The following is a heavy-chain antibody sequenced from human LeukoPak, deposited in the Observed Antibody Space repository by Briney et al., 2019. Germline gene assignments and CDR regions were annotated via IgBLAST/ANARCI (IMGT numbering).Heavy chain of an antibody. CDR2: ISSSSSYI. J-gene: IGHJ4*02. Sequence: GGSLRLSCAASGFTFSSYSMNWVRQAPGKGLEWVSSISSSSSYIYYADSVKGRFTISRDNAKNSLYLQMNSLRAEDAAVYYCAREGVVPAASNDYWGQGTLVTVSS. CDR3: AREGVVPAASNDY. CDR1: GFTFSSYS. D-gene: IGHD2-2*01. V-gene: IGHV3-21*01.